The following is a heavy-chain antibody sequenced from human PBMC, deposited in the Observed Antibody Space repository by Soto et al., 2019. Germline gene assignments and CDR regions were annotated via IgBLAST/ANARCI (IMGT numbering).Heavy chain of an antibody. D-gene: IGHD5-12*01. V-gene: IGHV1-2*02. CDR3: ARPSCDDYVFES. CDR1: GYTFTGYY. Sequence: ASVNVSFKASGYTFTGYYIHWVRPAPGQGLELMGWINPNNGDTNYARKLQGRVTMTRDTSTSTDYMERSSMTFDDTDVYYCARPSCDDYVFESWGQGTLVNVSS. CDR2: INPNNGDT. J-gene: IGHJ4*02.